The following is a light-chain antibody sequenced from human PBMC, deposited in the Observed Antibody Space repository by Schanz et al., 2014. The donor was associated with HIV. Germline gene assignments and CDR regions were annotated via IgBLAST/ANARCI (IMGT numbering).Light chain of an antibody. CDR2: AAS. Sequence: DIQMTQSPSSLSASVGDRVTITCRASQSISSYLNWYQQKPGTAPKLLIYAASILHSGVPSRFSGSGSGTDFTLTISSLQPEDFAAYYCQQADSFPPTFGGGTKVEI. CDR3: QQADSFPPT. CDR1: QSISSY. V-gene: IGKV1-39*01. J-gene: IGKJ4*01.